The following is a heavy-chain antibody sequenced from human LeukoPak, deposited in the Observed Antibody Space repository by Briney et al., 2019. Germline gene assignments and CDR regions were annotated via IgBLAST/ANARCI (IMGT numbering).Heavy chain of an antibody. V-gene: IGHV1-69*05. CDR2: IIPIFGTA. CDR1: GGTFSSYA. D-gene: IGHD6-19*01. Sequence: ASVKVSCKASGGTFSSYAISWVRQAPGQGLEWMGGIIPIFGTANYAQKFQGRVTITTDESTSTAYMELSSLGSEDTAVYYCARDLGDLKLEGQYSSGWRGFDYWGQGTLVTVSS. J-gene: IGHJ4*02. CDR3: ARDLGDLKLEGQYSSGWRGFDY.